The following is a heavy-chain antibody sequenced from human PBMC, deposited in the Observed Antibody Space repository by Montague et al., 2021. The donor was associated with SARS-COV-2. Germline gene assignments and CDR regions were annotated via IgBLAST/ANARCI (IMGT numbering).Heavy chain of an antibody. Sequence: SETLSLTCAVYGGSFSGYYWSWIRQPPGKGLEWIGEINPSGSTNYNPSLKSRVTISVDTSKNQFSLQLSSVTAADTAVYYCARGHYSSSWYGIRYYFDYWGQGTLVTVSS. J-gene: IGHJ4*03. CDR1: GGSFSGYY. D-gene: IGHD6-13*01. V-gene: IGHV4-34*01. CDR2: INPSGST. CDR3: ARGHYSSSWYGIRYYFDY.